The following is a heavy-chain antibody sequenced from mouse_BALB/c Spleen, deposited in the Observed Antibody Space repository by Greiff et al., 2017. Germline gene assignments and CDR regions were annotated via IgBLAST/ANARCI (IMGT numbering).Heavy chain of an antibody. V-gene: IGHV7-3*02. CDR3: ARDLDD. CDR1: GFTFTDYY. CDR2: IRNKANGYTT. Sequence: EVMLVESGGGLVQPGGSLRLSCATSGFTFTDYYMSWVRQPPGKALEWLGFIRNKANGYTTEYSASVKGRFTISRDNSQSILYLQMNTLRAEDSATYYCARDLDDWGQGTSVTVSS. J-gene: IGHJ4*01.